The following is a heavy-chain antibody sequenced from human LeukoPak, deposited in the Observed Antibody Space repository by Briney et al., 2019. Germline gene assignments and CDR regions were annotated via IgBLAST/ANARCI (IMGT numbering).Heavy chain of an antibody. D-gene: IGHD3-22*01. Sequence: ASVKVSCKATSRISWVRQAPGQGLAGMGWIGAYGGDTYYPQKFQGRLTVPTDTSPRTVYMELRNLRSDDTAVYYCARDLWNFYDDSGYNRDFDSWGQGTLVTASS. J-gene: IGHJ5*01. CDR3: ARDLWNFYDDSGYNRDFDS. CDR1: TSR. V-gene: IGHV1-18*01. CDR2: IGAYGGDT.